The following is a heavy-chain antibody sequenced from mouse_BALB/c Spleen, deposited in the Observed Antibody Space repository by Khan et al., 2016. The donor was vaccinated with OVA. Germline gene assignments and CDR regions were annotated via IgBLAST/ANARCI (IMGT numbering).Heavy chain of an antibody. D-gene: IGHD1-1*01. Sequence: VQLKESGPGLVKPSQSLSLTCTVTGYSITSDYAWNWIQQFPGNKLEWMGYISYSGSTSYNPSLKSRISITRDTSKNQFFLQLNSVTTEDTATYYCARPVYSAWFAYWGQGTLVTVSA. CDR1: GYSITSDYA. CDR2: ISYSGST. J-gene: IGHJ3*01. CDR3: ARPVYSAWFAY. V-gene: IGHV3-2*02.